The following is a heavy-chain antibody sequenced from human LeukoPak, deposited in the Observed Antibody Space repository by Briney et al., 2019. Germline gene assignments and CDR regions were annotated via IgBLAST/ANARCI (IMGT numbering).Heavy chain of an antibody. CDR2: ISGSGGST. V-gene: IGHV3-23*01. CDR1: GFTFSSYA. D-gene: IGHD5-18*01. CDR3: AKVVWIQLWRVIDY. J-gene: IGHJ4*02. Sequence: GGSLRLSCAASGFTFSSYAMSWVRQAPGKGLEWVSAISGSGGSTYYADSVKGRLTISRDNSKNTLYLQMNSLRAEDTAVYYCAKVVWIQLWRVIDYWGQGTLVTVSS.